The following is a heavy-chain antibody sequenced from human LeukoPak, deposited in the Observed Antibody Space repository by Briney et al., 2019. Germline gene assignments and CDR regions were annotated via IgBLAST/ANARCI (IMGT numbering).Heavy chain of an antibody. CDR2: IKPDGSEK. CDR1: GFTFSNYW. Sequence: GGSLRLSCAASGFTFSNYWMSWVRQAPGKGLEWVANIKPDGSEKYYVGSMKGRFTISRDNAKNSLYLQMNSLRAEDTAVYYCARGKYYYDSTGYYPGGDYWGQGTLVTVSS. CDR3: ARGKYYYDSTGYYPGGDY. D-gene: IGHD3-22*01. J-gene: IGHJ4*02. V-gene: IGHV3-7*01.